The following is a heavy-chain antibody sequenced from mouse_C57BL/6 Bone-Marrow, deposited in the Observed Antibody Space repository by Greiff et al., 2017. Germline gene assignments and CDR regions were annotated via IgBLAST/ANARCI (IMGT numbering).Heavy chain of an antibody. V-gene: IGHV5-9*01. CDR3: ARHYGSSYDYAMDY. J-gene: IGHJ4*01. CDR1: GFTFSSYT. Sequence: EVHLVESGGGLVKPGGSLKLSCAASGFTFSSYTMSWVRQTPEKRLEWVATISGGGGNTYYPDSVKGRFTISRDNAKNTLYLQMSSLRSEDTALYYCARHYGSSYDYAMDYWGQGTSVTVSS. CDR2: ISGGGGNT. D-gene: IGHD1-1*01.